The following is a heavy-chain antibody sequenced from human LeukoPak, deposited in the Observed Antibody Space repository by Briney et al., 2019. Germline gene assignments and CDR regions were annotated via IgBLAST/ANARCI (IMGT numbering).Heavy chain of an antibody. CDR3: AKVQLYYDSRFDY. CDR1: GFTFSSYG. D-gene: IGHD3-22*01. Sequence: GGSLRLSCAASGFTFSSYGMHWVRQAPGKGLEWVAFIRYDGGNKYYADSVKGRFTISRDNSKNTLYLQMNSLRAEDTAVYYCAKVQLYYDSRFDYWGQGTLVTVSS. J-gene: IGHJ4*02. V-gene: IGHV3-30*02. CDR2: IRYDGGNK.